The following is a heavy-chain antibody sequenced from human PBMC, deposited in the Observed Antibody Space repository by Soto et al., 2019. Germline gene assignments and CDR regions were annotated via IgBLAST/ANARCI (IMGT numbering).Heavy chain of an antibody. CDR1: AYSSTTYW. Sequence: PGESLKISWKRSAYSSTTYWIGWVRQMPGKVLEWVGIIYPGESDTRYSPSFQGQVTISADKSVSTAYLQWSSLKASDTAMNYRAYLSPREPWFDPWGQGTLVTVSS. CDR3: AYLSPREPWFDP. V-gene: IGHV5-51*01. CDR2: IYPGESDT. J-gene: IGHJ5*02.